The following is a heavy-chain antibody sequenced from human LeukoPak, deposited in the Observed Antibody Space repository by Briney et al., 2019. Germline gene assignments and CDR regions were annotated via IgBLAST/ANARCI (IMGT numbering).Heavy chain of an antibody. D-gene: IGHD3-22*01. CDR1: GYRFSDYW. J-gene: IGHJ4*02. CDR3: AKYDYDRAAGPLDY. V-gene: IGHV5-51*01. Sequence: GESLKISCKGSGYRFSDYWIGWVRQMPGKGLEWMVIIYPGDSDTRYSPSFQGQVTFSADKSISTAYLQWSSLKASDTAMYYCAKYDYDRAAGPLDYWGQGTLVTVSS. CDR2: IYPGDSDT.